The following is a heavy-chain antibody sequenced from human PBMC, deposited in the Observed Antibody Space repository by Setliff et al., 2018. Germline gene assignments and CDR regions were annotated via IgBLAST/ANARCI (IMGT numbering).Heavy chain of an antibody. CDR3: ARDTYIGDFWSGYYIQGQFDP. CDR2: INAGNGNT. D-gene: IGHD3-3*01. Sequence: RASVKVSCKASGYTFTSYAMHWVRQAPGQRLEWMGWINAGNGNTKYSQKFQGRVTITRDTSANTAYMELSSLRSEDTAVYYCARDTYIGDFWSGYYIQGQFDPWGQGTLVTVSS. CDR1: GYTFTSYA. V-gene: IGHV1-3*01. J-gene: IGHJ5*02.